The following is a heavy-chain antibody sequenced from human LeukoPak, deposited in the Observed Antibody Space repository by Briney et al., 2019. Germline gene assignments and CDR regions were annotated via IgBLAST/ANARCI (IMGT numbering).Heavy chain of an antibody. V-gene: IGHV4-59*01. J-gene: IGHJ4*02. CDR1: GGSISSYY. CDR3: ARVTGYRIEDYFDY. CDR2: IYYSGST. D-gene: IGHD6-13*01. Sequence: SETLSLTCTVSGGSISSYYWSWIRQPPGQGLEWIGYIYYSGSTNYNPSLKSRVTISVETSKNEFSLKLRSVTAADTAVYYCARVTGYRIEDYFDYWGQGTLVTVSS.